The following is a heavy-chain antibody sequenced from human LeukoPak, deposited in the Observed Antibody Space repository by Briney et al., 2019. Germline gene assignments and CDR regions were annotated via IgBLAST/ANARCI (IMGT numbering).Heavy chain of an antibody. CDR2: ISSNGGST. Sequence: GGSLRLSCSASGFTFSSYAMHWVRQAPGKGLEYVSAISSNGGSTYYADSVKGRFTISRDNSKSTLYLQMSSLRAEDTAVYYCAGAQGDGPWQYYYGMDVWGKGTTVTVSS. CDR1: GFTFSSYA. D-gene: IGHD2-8*01. V-gene: IGHV3-64D*06. CDR3: AGAQGDGPWQYYYGMDV. J-gene: IGHJ6*04.